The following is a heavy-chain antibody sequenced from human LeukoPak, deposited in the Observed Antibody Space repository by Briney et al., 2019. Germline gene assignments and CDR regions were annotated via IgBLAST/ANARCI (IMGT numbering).Heavy chain of an antibody. CDR1: GFTFSSYW. V-gene: IGHV3-7*03. CDR2: IKQDGSEK. Sequence: GGSLRLSCAASGFTFSSYWMSWVRQAPGKGLEWVANIKQDGSEKYYVDSVKGRFTISRDNAKNSLYLQMNSLRAEDTAVYYCAKGYGSSPRSYYLDYWGQGTLVTVSS. CDR3: AKGYGSSPRSYYLDY. J-gene: IGHJ4*02. D-gene: IGHD6-13*01.